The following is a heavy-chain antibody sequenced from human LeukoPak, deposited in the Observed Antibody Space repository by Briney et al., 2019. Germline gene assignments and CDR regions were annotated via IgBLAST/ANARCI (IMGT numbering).Heavy chain of an antibody. CDR1: GGTFSSYA. CDR2: IIPILGIA. V-gene: IGHV1-69*04. D-gene: IGHD6-19*01. CDR3: ARDLRSSGWDPMYGMDV. J-gene: IGHJ6*02. Sequence: SVKVSCKASGGTFSSYAISCVRQAPGQGLEWMGRIIPILGIANYAQKFQGRVTITADKSTSTAYMELSSLRSEDTAVYYCARDLRSSGWDPMYGMDVWGQGTTVTVSS.